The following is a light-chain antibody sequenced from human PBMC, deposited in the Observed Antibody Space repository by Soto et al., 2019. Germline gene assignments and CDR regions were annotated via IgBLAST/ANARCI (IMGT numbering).Light chain of an antibody. Sequence: LTQPPSASGSPGQSVTISCTGTSSDVGGYDYVSWYQQHPGKAPKLMIYEVTIRPSGVSDRFSGSKSGNTASLTVSGLQAEDEADYYCSSYTGGNPSYVFGTGTKATVL. CDR1: SSDVGGYDY. CDR2: EVT. V-gene: IGLV2-8*01. CDR3: SSYTGGNPSYV. J-gene: IGLJ1*01.